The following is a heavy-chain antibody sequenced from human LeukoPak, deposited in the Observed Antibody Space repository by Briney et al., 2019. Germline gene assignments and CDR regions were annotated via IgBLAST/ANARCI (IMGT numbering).Heavy chain of an antibody. J-gene: IGHJ4*02. Sequence: PSETLSLTCTVSGGSISSYYWSWIRQPPGKGLEWIGYIYHSGSTYYNPSLKSRVTISVDRSKNQFSLKLSSVTAADTAVYYCARRGRITIFGVVTPAFDYWGQGTLVTVSS. CDR1: GGSISSYY. CDR2: IYHSGST. D-gene: IGHD3-3*01. CDR3: ARRGRITIFGVVTPAFDY. V-gene: IGHV4-59*12.